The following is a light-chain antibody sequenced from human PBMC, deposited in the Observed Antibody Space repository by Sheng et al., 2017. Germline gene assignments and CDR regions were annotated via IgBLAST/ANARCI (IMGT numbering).Light chain of an antibody. CDR1: QSVSTY. V-gene: IGKV3-11*01. CDR2: DAS. CDR3: QQYDKWPLT. Sequence: EIVLTQSPGTLSLSPGQRATLSCRASQSVSTYLAWYQVKPGQAPRLLIYDASNRATGVPARFSGSGSGTDFSLTISSLEPEDFAVYYCQQYDKWPLTFGGGTKVEIK. J-gene: IGKJ4*01.